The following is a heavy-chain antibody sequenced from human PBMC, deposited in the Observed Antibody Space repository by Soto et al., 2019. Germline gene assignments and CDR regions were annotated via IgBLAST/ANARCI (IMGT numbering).Heavy chain of an antibody. J-gene: IGHJ4*02. D-gene: IGHD3-22*01. CDR3: ARQYYYDSSGYAYYFDY. V-gene: IGHV4-31*03. Sequence: PSETLSLTCTVSGGSISSGGYYWSWIRQHPGKGLEWIGYIYYSGSTYYNPSLKSRVTISVDTSKNQFSLKLSSVTAADTAVYYCARQYYYDSSGYAYYFDYWGQGTLVTVSS. CDR1: GGSISSGGYY. CDR2: IYYSGST.